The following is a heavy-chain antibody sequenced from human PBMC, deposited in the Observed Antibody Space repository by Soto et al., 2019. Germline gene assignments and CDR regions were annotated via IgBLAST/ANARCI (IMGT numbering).Heavy chain of an antibody. D-gene: IGHD3-22*01. CDR2: ISAYNGNT. CDR1: GYTFTSYG. J-gene: IGHJ4*02. Sequence: QVQLVQSGAEVKEPGASVKVSCKASGYTFTSYGLNWVRQAAGQGLEWMGWISAYNGNTNYAQKFQGRVTMTTDTPTSRAYVWLRTRRSDDTAVYYCERSGSSGYYLDYWGQGTLVIV. V-gene: IGHV1-18*01. CDR3: ERSGSSGYYLDY.